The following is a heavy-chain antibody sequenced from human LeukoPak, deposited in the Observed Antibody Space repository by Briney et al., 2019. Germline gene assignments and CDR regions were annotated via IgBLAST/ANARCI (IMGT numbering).Heavy chain of an antibody. J-gene: IGHJ4*02. Sequence: GGSLRLSCAASGFTFSSYSMNWVRQAPGKGLEWVASISSSSSYIFHADSVKGRFTISRDNAKNSLYLQMNSLRAEDTAVYYCARIYCSSTSCYRGTFDYWGQGTLVTVSS. D-gene: IGHD2-2*01. CDR3: ARIYCSSTSCYRGTFDY. CDR1: GFTFSSYS. V-gene: IGHV3-21*01. CDR2: ISSSSSYI.